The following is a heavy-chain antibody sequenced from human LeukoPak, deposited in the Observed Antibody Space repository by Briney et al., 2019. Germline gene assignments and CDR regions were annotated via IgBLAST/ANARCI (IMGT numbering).Heavy chain of an antibody. CDR2: ISSSSSYI. V-gene: IGHV3-21*01. J-gene: IGHJ3*02. Sequence: GGSLRLSCAASGFTFSSYSMNWVRQAPGKGLEWVSSISSSSSYIYYADSVKGRFTISRDNAKNSLYLQMNSLRAEDTAVYYCAIHQLPLDDAFDIWGQGTMVTVSS. CDR3: AIHQLPLDDAFDI. D-gene: IGHD2-2*01. CDR1: GFTFSSYS.